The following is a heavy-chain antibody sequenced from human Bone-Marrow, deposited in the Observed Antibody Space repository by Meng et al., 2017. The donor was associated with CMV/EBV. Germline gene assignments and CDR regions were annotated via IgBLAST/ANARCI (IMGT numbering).Heavy chain of an antibody. CDR3: ARAGVLRGMDV. CDR2: IYSGGST. D-gene: IGHD2-8*02. CDR1: GFTVSSNY. Sequence: GESLKISCAASGFTVSSNYMSWVRQAPGKGLEWVSVIYSGGSTYYADSVKGRFTISRDNSKNTLYLQKNSLRAEDTAVYYCARAGVLRGMDVWGQGTTVTVSS. J-gene: IGHJ6*02. V-gene: IGHV3-53*01.